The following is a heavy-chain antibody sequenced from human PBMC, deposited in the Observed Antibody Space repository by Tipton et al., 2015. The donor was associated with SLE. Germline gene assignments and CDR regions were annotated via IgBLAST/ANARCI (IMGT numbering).Heavy chain of an antibody. D-gene: IGHD2-15*01. V-gene: IGHV3-33*06. Sequence: SLRLSCAASGFTFSSYGMHWVRQAPGKGLEWVAVIWYDGSNKYYADSVKGRFTISRENSKNTLYLQMNSLRAEDTAVYYCAKDPYPYCSGGSCFSFDYWGQGTLVTVSS. CDR1: GFTFSSYG. CDR2: IWYDGSNK. CDR3: AKDPYPYCSGGSCFSFDY. J-gene: IGHJ4*02.